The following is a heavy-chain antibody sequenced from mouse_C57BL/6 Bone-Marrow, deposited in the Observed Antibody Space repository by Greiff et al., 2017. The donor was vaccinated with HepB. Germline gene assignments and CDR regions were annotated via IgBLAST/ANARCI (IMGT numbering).Heavy chain of an antibody. J-gene: IGHJ1*03. D-gene: IGHD2-2*01. V-gene: IGHV1-5*01. Sequence: EVQLQQSGTVLARPGASVKMSCKTSGYTFTSYWMHWVKQRPGQGLDWIGAIYPGNSDTSYNQKFKGKAKLTAVTSASTAYMELSSLTNEDSAVYYCTRRGVWLRRKAGGYFDVWGTGTTVTVSS. CDR2: IYPGNSDT. CDR3: TRRGVWLRRKAGGYFDV. CDR1: GYTFTSYW.